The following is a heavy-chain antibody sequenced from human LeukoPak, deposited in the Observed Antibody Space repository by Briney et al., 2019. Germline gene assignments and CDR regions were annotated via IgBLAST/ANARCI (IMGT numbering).Heavy chain of an antibody. CDR2: IIPVLNMT. J-gene: IGHJ5*02. CDR3: ARDLEMTTDP. CDR1: GGTFSSYA. V-gene: IGHV1-69*04. D-gene: IGHD5-24*01. Sequence: SVKVSCKASGGTFSSYAISWVRQAPGQGLEWMGRIIPVLNMTQGAQKFQGRVTLTADTSTSTVFMELSRLTSEDTAMYYCARDLEMTTDPWGQGTLVTVSS.